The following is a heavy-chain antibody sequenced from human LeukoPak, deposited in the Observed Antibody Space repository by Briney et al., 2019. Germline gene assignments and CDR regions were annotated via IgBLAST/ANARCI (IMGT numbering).Heavy chain of an antibody. Sequence: GGSLRLSCAASGFSFDDYPMHWVRQAPGKGLEWVSLISWDGGITFYADSLKGRFTISRDNAKNSLYLQMNSLRADDTAVYYCARFAAGGSYYYYMDVWGKGTTVTVSS. V-gene: IGHV3-43*01. CDR2: ISWDGGIT. J-gene: IGHJ6*03. CDR3: ARFAAGGSYYYYMDV. CDR1: GFSFDDYP. D-gene: IGHD3-10*01.